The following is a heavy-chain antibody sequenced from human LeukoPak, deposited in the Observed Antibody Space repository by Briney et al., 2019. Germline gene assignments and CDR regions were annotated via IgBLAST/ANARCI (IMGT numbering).Heavy chain of an antibody. CDR1: GGTFSSYA. CDR2: IIPILGIA. J-gene: IGHJ6*03. V-gene: IGHV1-69*04. Sequence: ASVKVSCKASGGTFSSYAISWVRQAPGQGLEWMGRIIPILGIANYAQKFQGRVTITADKSSSTAYMELSSLRAEDTALYYCARDSRAARPYPRLDSYYMDVWGKGTTVTVSS. D-gene: IGHD6-6*01. CDR3: ARDSRAARPYPRLDSYYMDV.